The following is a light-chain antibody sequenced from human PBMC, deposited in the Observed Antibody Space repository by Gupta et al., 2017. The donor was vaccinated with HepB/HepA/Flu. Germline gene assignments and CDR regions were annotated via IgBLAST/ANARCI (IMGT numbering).Light chain of an antibody. J-gene: IGKJ4*01. CDR2: DAS. V-gene: IGKV3-11*01. CDR1: QSVSSH. CDR3: QQRVNWPLT. Sequence: EIVLTQSPATLSLSPGERATLSCRASQSVSSHLAWYQHKTGQAPRLLIYDASNRANGIPDRFSGSGCGTEFTLTISSLEPEDFAVYYCQQRVNWPLTFGRGTKVEI.